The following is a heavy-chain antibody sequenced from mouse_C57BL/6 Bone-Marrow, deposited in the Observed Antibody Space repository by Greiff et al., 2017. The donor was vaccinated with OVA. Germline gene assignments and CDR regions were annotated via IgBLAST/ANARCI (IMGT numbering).Heavy chain of an antibody. D-gene: IGHD2-3*01. V-gene: IGHV1-26*01. CDR3: ARWGLLYFDY. CDR1: GYTFTDYY. CDR2: INPNNGGT. Sequence: VQLQQSGPELVKPGASVKISCKASGYTFTDYYMNWVKQSHGKSLEWIGDINPNNGGTSYNQKFKGKATLTVDKSSSTAYMELRSLTSEDSAVYYCARWGLLYFDYWGQGTTLTVSS. J-gene: IGHJ2*01.